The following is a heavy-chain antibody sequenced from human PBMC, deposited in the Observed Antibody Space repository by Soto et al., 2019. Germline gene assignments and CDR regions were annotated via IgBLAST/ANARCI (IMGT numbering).Heavy chain of an antibody. CDR3: AKMIMITFGGAFDI. D-gene: IGHD3-16*01. CDR1: GFTFDDYA. Sequence: EVQLVESGGGLVQPGRSLRLSCAASGFTFDDYAMHWVRQAPGKGLEWVSGISWNSGSIGYADSVKGRFTISRDNAKNSLYLQMNSLRAEDTAVYYCAKMIMITFGGAFDIWGQGTMVTVSS. V-gene: IGHV3-9*01. CDR2: ISWNSGSI. J-gene: IGHJ3*02.